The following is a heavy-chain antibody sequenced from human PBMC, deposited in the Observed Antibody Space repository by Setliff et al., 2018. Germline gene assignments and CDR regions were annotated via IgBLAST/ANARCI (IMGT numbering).Heavy chain of an antibody. CDR2: ISWDDDE. Sequence: SGPTLVNPPQTLTLTCTFSGFSLSASGLAVGWIRQPPGKALEWLALISWDDDEHYNPSLRTRLTISKATSRNQVVLTMTNMDPVDTATYYCAHTGIQPKPNNWFDPWGQGTLVTVSS. CDR1: GFSLSASGLA. CDR3: AHTGIQPKPNNWFDP. J-gene: IGHJ5*02. V-gene: IGHV2-5*02. D-gene: IGHD1-1*01.